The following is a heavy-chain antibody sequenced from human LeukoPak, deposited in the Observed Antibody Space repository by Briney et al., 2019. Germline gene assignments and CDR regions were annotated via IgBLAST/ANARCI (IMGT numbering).Heavy chain of an antibody. Sequence: SETLSLTCTVSGGSISSSGYYWGWIRQPPGKGLEWIGSIYYSGSTYYNPSLKSRVTISVDTSKNQFSLKLSSVTAADTAVYYCARHGSGSYDYYYYMDVWGKGTTVTISS. CDR3: ARHGSGSYDYYYYMDV. V-gene: IGHV4-39*01. CDR2: IYYSGST. J-gene: IGHJ6*03. D-gene: IGHD3-10*01. CDR1: GGSISSSGYY.